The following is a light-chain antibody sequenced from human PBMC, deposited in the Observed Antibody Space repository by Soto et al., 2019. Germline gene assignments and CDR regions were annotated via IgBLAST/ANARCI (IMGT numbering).Light chain of an antibody. V-gene: IGLV2-11*01. J-gene: IGLJ3*02. CDR2: DVS. CDR3: CSSAGIYTGV. CDR1: SSDVGGYNY. Sequence: QSAPTQPRSVSGSPGQSVTISCTGTSSDVGGYNYVSWYQQHPGKAPKLMIYDVSKRPSGVPDRFSGSKSGDTASLTISGLHAEDEADYYCCSSAGIYTGVFGGGTKLTVL.